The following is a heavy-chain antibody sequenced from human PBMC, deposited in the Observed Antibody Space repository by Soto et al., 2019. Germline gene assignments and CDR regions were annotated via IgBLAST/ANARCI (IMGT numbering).Heavy chain of an antibody. CDR1: GGTFSSYA. V-gene: IGHV1-69*01. Sequence: QVQLVQSGAEVKKPGSSVKVSCKASGGTFSSYAISWVRQAPGQGREWMGGIIPIFGTANYAQKFQGRVTITADESTSTAYIELSSLRSEDTAVYYCARSHAYGDSEAYYYGMDVWGQGTTVTVSS. J-gene: IGHJ6*02. CDR3: ARSHAYGDSEAYYYGMDV. CDR2: IIPIFGTA. D-gene: IGHD4-17*01.